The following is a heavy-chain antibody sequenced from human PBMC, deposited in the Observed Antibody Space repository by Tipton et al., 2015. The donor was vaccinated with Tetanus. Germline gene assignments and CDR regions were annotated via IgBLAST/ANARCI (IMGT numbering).Heavy chain of an antibody. D-gene: IGHD3-22*01. J-gene: IGHJ5*02. CDR3: ARDIYYYDWKNWFDP. CDR2: IYYSGST. Sequence: TLSLTCTVSGGSISSGGYYWSWIRQHPGKGLEWIGYIYYSGSTYYNPSLKSRVTISVDTSKNQFSLKLSSVTAADTAVYYCARDIYYYDWKNWFDPWGQGTLVTVSS. V-gene: IGHV4-31*03. CDR1: GGSISSGGYY.